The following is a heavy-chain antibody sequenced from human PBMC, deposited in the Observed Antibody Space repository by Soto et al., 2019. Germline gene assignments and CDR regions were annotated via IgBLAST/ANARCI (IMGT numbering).Heavy chain of an antibody. J-gene: IGHJ6*02. V-gene: IGHV4-34*09. CDR2: INHSGST. Sequence: GYGGRWIRQQTGKGLEWIGEINHSGSTNYNPSLKSRVTISVDTSKNQFSLKLSSVTAADTAVYYCARGGDVVVVAAHPTHYQYGMDVWGQATTVTVYS. CDR3: ARGGDVVVVAAHPTHYQYGMDV. D-gene: IGHD2-15*01. CDR1: GYG.